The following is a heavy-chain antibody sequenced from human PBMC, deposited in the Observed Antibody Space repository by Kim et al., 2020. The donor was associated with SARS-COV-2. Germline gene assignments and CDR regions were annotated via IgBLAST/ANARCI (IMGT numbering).Heavy chain of an antibody. CDR3: ARESLRGYNYGWGTTEY. Sequence: ASVKVSCKASGYTFTNYALNWVRQAPGQGLERMGWLDTNTGNPTYAQGFTGRFVFSLDTFVSTAYLQISSLKAEDTAVYFCARESLRGYNYGWGTTEYWG. CDR1: GYTFTNYA. V-gene: IGHV7-4-1*02. J-gene: IGHJ4*01. D-gene: IGHD5-18*01. CDR2: LDTNTGNP.